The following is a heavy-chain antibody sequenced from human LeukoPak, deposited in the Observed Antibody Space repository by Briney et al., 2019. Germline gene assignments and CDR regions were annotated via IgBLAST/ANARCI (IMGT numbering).Heavy chain of an antibody. J-gene: IGHJ4*02. V-gene: IGHV4-59*11. CDR1: GGSINSHY. CDR2: SSYSGST. Sequence: SETLSLTCSVSGGSINSHYWNWIRQPPGKGLEWIGYSSYSGSTNYKPSLKSRVTISVDTSQNQFYLKLSSVTAADTAVYYCARDGYSGSDALWGQGTLVTVSS. CDR3: ARDGYSGSDAL. D-gene: IGHD5-12*01.